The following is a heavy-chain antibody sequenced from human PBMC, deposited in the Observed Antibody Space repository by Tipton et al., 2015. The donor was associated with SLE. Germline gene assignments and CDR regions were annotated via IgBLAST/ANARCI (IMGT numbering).Heavy chain of an antibody. V-gene: IGHV1-69*05. Sequence: QSGAEVKKPGSSVKVSCKASGGTFSSYAISWVRQAPGQGLEWMGGIIPIFGTANYAQKFQGRVTITTDESTSTAYMELSSLRSKDTAVYYCAKKAYRQQLGRGWFDPWGQGTLVTVSS. CDR3: AKKAYRQQLGRGWFDP. D-gene: IGHD6-13*01. CDR2: IIPIFGTA. J-gene: IGHJ5*02. CDR1: GGTFSSYA.